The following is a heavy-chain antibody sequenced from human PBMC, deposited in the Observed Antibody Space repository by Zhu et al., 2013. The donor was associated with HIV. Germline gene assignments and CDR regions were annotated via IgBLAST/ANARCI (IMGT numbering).Heavy chain of an antibody. Sequence: LLQSGAEVREPGTSVTISCETYGYTFTSYDINWVRQATGQGLEWMGWMNPNSGNTGYAQKFQGRVTITRNTSISTAYLELSSLRSEDTAVYYCARGLYSTSSKAFDIWGQGTMVTVSS. CDR1: GYTFTSYD. CDR2: MNPNSGNT. V-gene: IGHV1-8*03. D-gene: IGHD6-6*01. J-gene: IGHJ3*02. CDR3: ARGLYSTSSKAFDI.